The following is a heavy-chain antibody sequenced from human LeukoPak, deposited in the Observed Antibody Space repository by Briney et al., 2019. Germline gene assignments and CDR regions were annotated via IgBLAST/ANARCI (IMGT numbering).Heavy chain of an antibody. V-gene: IGHV3-33*01. J-gene: IGHJ4*02. Sequence: GGSLRLSCAASGFTFSSYGMHWVSQAPGKGLEWVAVIWYDGSNKYYADSVKGRFTISRDNSKNTLYLQMNSLRAEDTAVYDCARAHLLWWCLDYWGQGTLVTVSS. CDR2: IWYDGSNK. D-gene: IGHD2-21*01. CDR3: ARAHLLWWCLDY. CDR1: GFTFSSYG.